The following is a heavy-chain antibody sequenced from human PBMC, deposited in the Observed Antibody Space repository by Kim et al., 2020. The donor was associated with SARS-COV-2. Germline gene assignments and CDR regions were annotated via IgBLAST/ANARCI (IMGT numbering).Heavy chain of an antibody. Sequence: SETLSLTCTVSGGSISSYYWSWIRQPAGKGLEWIGRIYTSGSTNYNPSLKSRVTMSVDTSKNQFSLKLSSVTAADTAVYYCARDRRSERPYYYGMDVWGQGTTVTVSS. CDR2: IYTSGST. V-gene: IGHV4-4*07. J-gene: IGHJ6*02. CDR3: ARDRRSERPYYYGMDV. CDR1: GGSISSYY. D-gene: IGHD1-1*01.